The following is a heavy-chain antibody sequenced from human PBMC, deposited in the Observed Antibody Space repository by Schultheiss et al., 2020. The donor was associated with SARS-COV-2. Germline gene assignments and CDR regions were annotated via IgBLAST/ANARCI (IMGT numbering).Heavy chain of an antibody. V-gene: IGHV4-61*01. CDR3: ARVTSGTTFQH. Sequence: SETLSLTCTVSGGSVSSGSYYWSWIRQPPGKGLEWIGYIYYSGSTNYNPSLKSRVTISVDTSKNKFSLKLRSETAADTAVYYCARVTSGTTFQHWGQGTLVTVSS. J-gene: IGHJ1*01. D-gene: IGHD1-7*01. CDR2: IYYSGST. CDR1: GGSVSSGSYY.